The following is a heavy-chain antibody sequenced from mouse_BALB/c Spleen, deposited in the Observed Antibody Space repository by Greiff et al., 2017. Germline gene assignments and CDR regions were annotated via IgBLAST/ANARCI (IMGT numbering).Heavy chain of an antibody. V-gene: IGHV1-9*01. J-gene: IGHJ2*01. CDR1: GYTFSSYW. D-gene: IGHD2-4*01. CDR2: ILPGSGST. Sequence: QLQQSGAELMKPGASVKISCKATGYTFSSYWIEWVKQRPGHGLEWIGEILPGSGSTNYNEKFKGKATFTADTSSNTAYMQLSSLTSEDSAVYYCARTYYDYDRLYFDYWGQGTTLTVSS. CDR3: ARTYYDYDRLYFDY.